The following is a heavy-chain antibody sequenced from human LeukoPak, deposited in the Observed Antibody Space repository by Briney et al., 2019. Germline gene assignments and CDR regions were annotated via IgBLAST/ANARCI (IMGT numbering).Heavy chain of an antibody. D-gene: IGHD5-12*01. CDR2: IRSKANSYAT. CDR1: GFTFSGSA. Sequence: GGSLRLSCAASGFTFSGSAMHWVRQASGKGLEWVGRIRSKANSYATAYAASVKGRFTISRDDSKNTTYLQMNSMKTEDTAVYYCTPSSYSGYDAFDIWAKGQWSPSLQ. V-gene: IGHV3-73*01. CDR3: TPSSYSGYDAFDI. J-gene: IGHJ3*02.